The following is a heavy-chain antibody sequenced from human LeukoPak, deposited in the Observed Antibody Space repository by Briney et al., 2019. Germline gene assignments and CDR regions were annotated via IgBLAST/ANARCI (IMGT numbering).Heavy chain of an antibody. D-gene: IGHD3-16*01. CDR3: APRARGDAFDT. V-gene: IGHV4-61*01. J-gene: IGHJ3*02. Sequence: KPSETLSLTCTVSGGSVSSGSYYWSWIRQPPGKGLEWIGYIYYSGSTNYHPSLKSRVTVSVDRPKNQCSLKLSSMTAADTAVYYCAPRARGDAFDTRGQGTMVTVSS. CDR1: GGSVSSGSYY. CDR2: IYYSGST.